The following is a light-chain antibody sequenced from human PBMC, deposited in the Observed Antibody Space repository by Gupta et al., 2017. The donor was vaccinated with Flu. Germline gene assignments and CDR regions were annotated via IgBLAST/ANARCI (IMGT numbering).Light chain of an antibody. CDR2: KAS. J-gene: IGKJ1*01. CDR1: QTISTW. Sequence: GDRVTITCRASQTISTWLAWYQQKPGKAPNLLIYKASTLQSGVPSRFSGSGSGTEFILTSSSLQPDDFATYYCQHYNTYPWTFGQGTKVEIK. CDR3: QHYNTYPWT. V-gene: IGKV1-5*03.